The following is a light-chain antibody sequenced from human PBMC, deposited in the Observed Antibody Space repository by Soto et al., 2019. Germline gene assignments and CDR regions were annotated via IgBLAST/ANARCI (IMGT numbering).Light chain of an antibody. J-gene: IGLJ1*01. Sequence: QSALTQPASVSGSPGQSITISCTGTSSDVGGYNYVSWYQQHPGKAPKLMIYEVSNRPSGVSNRFSGSKSGNTASLTISGXXAEDEADXXCSSYTSSSIDYVFGTGTKLTVL. CDR1: SSDVGGYNY. CDR3: SSYTSSSIDYV. V-gene: IGLV2-14*01. CDR2: EVS.